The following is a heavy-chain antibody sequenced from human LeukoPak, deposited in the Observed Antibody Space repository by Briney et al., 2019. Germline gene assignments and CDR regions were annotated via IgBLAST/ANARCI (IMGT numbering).Heavy chain of an antibody. D-gene: IGHD3-3*01. V-gene: IGHV4-30-4*01. CDR2: IYYSGST. Sequence: SETLSLTCTVSGGSISSGDCYWSWIRQPPGKGLEWIGHIYYSGSTYYNPSLKSRVTISVDTSTNQFSLNLNSVTAADTAVYYCARVVGIGAIGWAFDIWGQGTMVTVSS. CDR1: GGSISSGDCY. CDR3: ARVVGIGAIGWAFDI. J-gene: IGHJ3*02.